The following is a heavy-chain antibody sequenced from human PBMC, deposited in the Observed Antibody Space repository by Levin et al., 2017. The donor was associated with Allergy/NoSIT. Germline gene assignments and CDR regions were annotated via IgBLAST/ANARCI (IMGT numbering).Heavy chain of an antibody. Sequence: SETLSLTCTVSGGSISSYYWSWIRQPPGKGLEWIGYIYYSGSTNYNPSLKSRVTISVDTSKNQFSLKLSSVTAADTAMYYCARGSSWVDYWGQGTLVTVSS. CDR3: ARGSSWVDY. J-gene: IGHJ4*02. D-gene: IGHD6-13*01. V-gene: IGHV4-59*01. CDR1: GGSISSYY. CDR2: IYYSGST.